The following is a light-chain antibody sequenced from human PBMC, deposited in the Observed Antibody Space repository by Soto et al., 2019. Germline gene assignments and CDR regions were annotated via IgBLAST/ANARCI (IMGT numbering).Light chain of an antibody. CDR3: SSYTSSNTWV. V-gene: IGLV2-14*01. CDR1: SSDVGDYNY. CDR2: EVT. Sequence: QSVLTQPASVSGSPGQSITISCTGTSSDVGDYNYVSWYQHHPGEAPKLMLYEVTHRPSGVSNRFSGSKSGDTASLTISGLQAEDEADYYCSSYTSSNTWVFGGGTQLTVL. J-gene: IGLJ3*02.